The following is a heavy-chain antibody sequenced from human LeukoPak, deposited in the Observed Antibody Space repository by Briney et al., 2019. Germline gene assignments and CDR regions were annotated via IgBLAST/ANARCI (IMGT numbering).Heavy chain of an antibody. CDR1: GGYSSSDY. CDR2: ISTSGST. J-gene: IGHJ3*01. Sequence: SETLSLTCTVSGGYSSSDYWSWIRQPAGKGLEWIGRISTSGSTNYNPSLKSRVTMSVDTSKNQFSLKLNSVTAADTAVYYCARDSHTTVAFDVWGQGTMVTISS. D-gene: IGHD4-17*01. CDR3: ARDSHTTVAFDV. V-gene: IGHV4-4*07.